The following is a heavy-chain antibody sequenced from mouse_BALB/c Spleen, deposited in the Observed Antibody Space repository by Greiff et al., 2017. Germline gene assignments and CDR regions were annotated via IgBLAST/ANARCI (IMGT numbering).Heavy chain of an antibody. J-gene: IGHJ4*01. CDR3: ARVRRYYAMDY. Sequence: VKLMESGPGLVAPSQSLSITCTVSGFSLTSYGVHWVRQPPGKGLEWLGVIWAGGSTNYNSALMSRLSISKDNSKSQVFLKMNSLQTDDTAMYYCARVRRYYAMDYWGQGTSVTVSS. CDR2: IWAGGST. CDR1: GFSLTSYG. V-gene: IGHV2-9*02.